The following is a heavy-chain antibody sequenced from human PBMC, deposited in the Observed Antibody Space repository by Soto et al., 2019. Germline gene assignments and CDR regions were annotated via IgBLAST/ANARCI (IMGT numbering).Heavy chain of an antibody. CDR1: GFSLTTSEVG. CDR3: ARRDGDDVSCFDY. J-gene: IGHJ4*02. CDR2: IYWDDDK. V-gene: IGHV2-5*02. Sequence: QITLKESGPTLVKPTQSLTLTCTFSGFSLTTSEVGVGWIRQPPGKALEWLALIYWDDDKYYSLSLKSRLTSTKDTSKNQVVFTMTNMDAVYPATYYCARRDGDDVSCFDYWGQRTLVTVSS. D-gene: IGHD4-17*01.